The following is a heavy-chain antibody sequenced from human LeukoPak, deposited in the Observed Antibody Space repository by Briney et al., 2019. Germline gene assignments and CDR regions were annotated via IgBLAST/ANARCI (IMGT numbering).Heavy chain of an antibody. CDR1: GFTFSNYW. D-gene: IGHD3-10*01. CDR2: INSDGSST. CDR3: ARVALLWFGEFTY. V-gene: IGHV3-74*01. J-gene: IGHJ4*02. Sequence: GGSLRLSCAASGFTFSNYWMHWVRQAPGKGLVWVSRINSDGSSTSYADSVKGRFTISRDNAKNTLYLQMNSLRAEDTAVYYCARVALLWFGEFTYWGQGTLVTVSS.